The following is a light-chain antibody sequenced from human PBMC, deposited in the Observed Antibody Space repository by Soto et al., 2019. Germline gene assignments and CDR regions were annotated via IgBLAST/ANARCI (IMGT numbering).Light chain of an antibody. Sequence: QSALTQPASVSGSPVQSITISCTGTSNDIGNYNYVSWYQQHPGKAPKVMIYEVSNRPSGISNRFSGSKSGNTASLTISGLQAEDEADYYCTSYTTISTLYVFGSGTKVTVL. CDR3: TSYTTISTLYV. J-gene: IGLJ1*01. CDR1: SNDIGNYNY. V-gene: IGLV2-14*01. CDR2: EVS.